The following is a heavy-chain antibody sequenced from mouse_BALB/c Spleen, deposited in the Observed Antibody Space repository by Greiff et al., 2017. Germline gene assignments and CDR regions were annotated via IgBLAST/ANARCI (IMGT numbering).Heavy chain of an antibody. CDR3: APGEYGNYVDYAMDY. CDR1: GYTFSSYW. D-gene: IGHD2-10*02. Sequence: QVQLQQSGAELMKPGASVKISCKATGYTFSSYWIEWVKQRPGHGLEWIGEILPGSGSTNYNEKFKGKATFTADTSSNTAYMQLSSLTSEDSAVYYCAPGEYGNYVDYAMDYWGQGTSVTVSS. J-gene: IGHJ4*01. V-gene: IGHV1-9*01. CDR2: ILPGSGST.